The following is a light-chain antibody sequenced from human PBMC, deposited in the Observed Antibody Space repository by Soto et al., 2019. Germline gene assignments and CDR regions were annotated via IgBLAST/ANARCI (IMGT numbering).Light chain of an antibody. CDR3: HQYNNWPLLT. CDR2: GAS. CDR1: QSVSRN. V-gene: IGKV3-15*01. J-gene: IGKJ4*01. Sequence: EIVMTQSPATLSVSPGERATLSCRASQSVSRNLAWYQQKPGQAPRLLIYGASTRATGIPARFSGSGSGTEFTLTISSLQSEDFALYYCHQYNNWPLLTFGGGTKVEIK.